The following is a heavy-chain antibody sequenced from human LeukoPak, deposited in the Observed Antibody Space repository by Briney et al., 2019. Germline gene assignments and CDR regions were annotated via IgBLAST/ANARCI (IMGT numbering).Heavy chain of an antibody. D-gene: IGHD6-19*01. CDR1: GGSISSYY. CDR3: AGHLRAVAGTGYFDY. Sequence: PSETLSLTCTVSGGSISSYYWSWIRQPPGKGLEWIGYIYYSGSTNYNPSLKSRVTISVDTSKNQFSLKLSSVTAADTAVYYCAGHLRAVAGTGYFDYWGQGTLVTVSS. CDR2: IYYSGST. V-gene: IGHV4-59*08. J-gene: IGHJ4*02.